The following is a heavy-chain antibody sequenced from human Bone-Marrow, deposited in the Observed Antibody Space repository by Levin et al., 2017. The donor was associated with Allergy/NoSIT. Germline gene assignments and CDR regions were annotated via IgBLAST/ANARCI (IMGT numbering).Heavy chain of an antibody. CDR2: INPNSGGT. CDR3: ARGTTGSWGIDY. Sequence: GASVKVSCKASGYTFTGNYVHWVRQAPGQGLEWMGKINPNSGGTNYAQKFQGRVTMTRDTSISTAYMELSRLRSDDTAVYFCARGTTGSWGIDYWGQGTLVTVSS. CDR1: GYTFTGNY. J-gene: IGHJ4*02. D-gene: IGHD1-1*01. V-gene: IGHV1-2*02.